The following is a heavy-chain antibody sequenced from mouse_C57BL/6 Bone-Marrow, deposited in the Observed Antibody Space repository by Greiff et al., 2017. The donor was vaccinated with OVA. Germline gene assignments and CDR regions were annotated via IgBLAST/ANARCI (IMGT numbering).Heavy chain of an antibody. J-gene: IGHJ3*01. CDR2: IHPNSGST. V-gene: IGHV1-64*01. D-gene: IGHD2-3*01. Sequence: VKLVESGAELVKPGASVKLSCKASGYTFTSYWMHWVKQRPGQGLAWIGMIHPNSGSTNYNEKFKSKATLTVDKSSSTAYMQLSSLTSEDSAVYYCARYDGYDEFAYWGQGTLVTVSA. CDR3: ARYDGYDEFAY. CDR1: GYTFTSYW.